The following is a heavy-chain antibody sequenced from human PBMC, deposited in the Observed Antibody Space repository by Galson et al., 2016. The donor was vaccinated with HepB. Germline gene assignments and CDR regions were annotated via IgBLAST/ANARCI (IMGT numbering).Heavy chain of an antibody. CDR1: GFSLSTSGVG. V-gene: IGHV2-5*02. CDR2: IYWDDDK. Sequence: PALVKPTQTLTLTCTFSGFSLSTSGVGVGWIRQPPGKALEWLALIYWDDDKRCSPSLKSRLTITKGTSKNRVVLTMTSMDPVDTATYYCAHSELELGTNCFDPWSQGTLVTVSS. D-gene: IGHD1-7*01. J-gene: IGHJ5*02. CDR3: AHSELELGTNCFDP.